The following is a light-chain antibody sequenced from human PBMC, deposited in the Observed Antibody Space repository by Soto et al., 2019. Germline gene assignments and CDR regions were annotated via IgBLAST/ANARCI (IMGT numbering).Light chain of an antibody. J-gene: IGLJ2*01. Sequence: QPVLTQAPSASGTPGQRVAISCSGSSSNIGSNTVNWYQHLPGTAPKLLIYNNNQRPSGVPDRFSGSKSATSAYLAISGLQSEDESVYYCATWDDRLNGPVFGGGTKLTVL. CDR1: SSNIGSNT. V-gene: IGLV1-44*01. CDR3: ATWDDRLNGPV. CDR2: NNN.